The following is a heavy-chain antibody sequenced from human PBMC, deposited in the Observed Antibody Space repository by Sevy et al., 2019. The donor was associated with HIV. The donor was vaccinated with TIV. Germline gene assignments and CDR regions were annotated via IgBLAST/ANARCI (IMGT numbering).Heavy chain of an antibody. Sequence: GGSLRLSCAASGFTFSDAWMSWVRQAPGKGLEWVGRIKSKTDDETTEYIAPVKGRFTISKDDSKTTLYLQMKRLKIEDTAVYYCTTDPGGGTYSNHEREYWGQGTLVTVSS. CDR3: TTDPGGGTYSNHEREY. CDR2: IKSKTDDETT. V-gene: IGHV3-15*01. CDR1: GFTFSDAW. D-gene: IGHD1-26*01. J-gene: IGHJ4*01.